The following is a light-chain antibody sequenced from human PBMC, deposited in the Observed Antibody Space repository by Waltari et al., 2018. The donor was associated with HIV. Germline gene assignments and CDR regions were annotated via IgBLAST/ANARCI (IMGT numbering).Light chain of an antibody. J-gene: IGLJ2*01. CDR2: ANI. CDR1: SSNIGAGSA. V-gene: IGLV1-40*01. Sequence: QSVLTQPPSVSGATGQRGTTSCPGRSSNIGAGSAVHWYQEPPGTAPKLLIYANINRPSGVPDRFSGSKSGSSASLAITGLQAEDEAHYYCQSFDSSLTTSGVIFGGGTKLTVL. CDR3: QSFDSSLTTSGVI.